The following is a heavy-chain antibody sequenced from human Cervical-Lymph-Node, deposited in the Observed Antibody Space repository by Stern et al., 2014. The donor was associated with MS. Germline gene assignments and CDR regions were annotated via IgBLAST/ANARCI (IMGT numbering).Heavy chain of an antibody. Sequence: VQLVQSGAEVKKPGASVKVSCKASGYTFTKYSIHWVRQAPGQRLEWMGWIDTGNNKTQCPHKCQDRVTFTRDTSATTAYMELRSLRSEDTALYYCARDHSSSWYVEGDWFDPWGQGTLVTVSS. V-gene: IGHV1-3*04. D-gene: IGHD6-13*01. CDR2: IDTGNNKT. CDR3: ARDHSSSWYVEGDWFDP. J-gene: IGHJ5*02. CDR1: GYTFTKYS.